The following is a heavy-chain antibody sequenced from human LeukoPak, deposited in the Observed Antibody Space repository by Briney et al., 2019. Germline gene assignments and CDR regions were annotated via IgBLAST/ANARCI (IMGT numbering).Heavy chain of an antibody. Sequence: GASVKVSCKASGYTFTNYDISWVRQAPGQGLEWMGWIGVHNGHTNYAQKLRGRVTMTADTSTSTVYMELRSLRSDDTAMYYCARDLITGTTWYYYYMDVWGKGTTVTVSS. D-gene: IGHD1-20*01. V-gene: IGHV1-18*01. CDR3: ARDLITGTTWYYYYMDV. J-gene: IGHJ6*03. CDR1: GYTFTNYD. CDR2: IGVHNGHT.